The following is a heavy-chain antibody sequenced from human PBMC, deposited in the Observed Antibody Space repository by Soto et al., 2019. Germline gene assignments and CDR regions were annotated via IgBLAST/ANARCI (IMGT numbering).Heavy chain of an antibody. CDR2: INSDGSST. V-gene: IGHV3-74*01. CDR3: AVKGYGYDFWSGYYWPGYYYGMDV. D-gene: IGHD3-3*01. J-gene: IGHJ6*02. Sequence: GSLRLSCAASGFTFSSYWMHWVRQAPGKGLVWVSRINSDGSSTSYADSVKGRFTISRDNAKNSLYLQMNSLRAEDTAVYYCAVKGYGYDFWSGYYWPGYYYGMDVWGQGT. CDR1: GFTFSSYW.